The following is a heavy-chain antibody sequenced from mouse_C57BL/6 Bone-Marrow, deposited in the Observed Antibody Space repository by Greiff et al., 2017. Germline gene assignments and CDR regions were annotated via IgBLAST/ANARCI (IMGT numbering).Heavy chain of an antibody. V-gene: IGHV5-9-1*02. Sequence: EVMLVESGEGLVKPGGSLKLSCAASGFTFSSYAMSWVRQTPEKRLEWVAYISSGGDYIYYADTVKGRFTISRDNARNTLYLQMSSLKYEDTAMYYGTGDGDYYGNFYAMDYWGQGTSVTVAS. D-gene: IGHD2-1*01. CDR3: TGDGDYYGNFYAMDY. CDR1: GFTFSSYA. J-gene: IGHJ4*01. CDR2: ISSGGDYI.